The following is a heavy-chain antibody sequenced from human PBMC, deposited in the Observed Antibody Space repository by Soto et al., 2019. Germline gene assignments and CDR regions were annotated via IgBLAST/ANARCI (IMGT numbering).Heavy chain of an antibody. CDR3: ARVIHESSGYLGFQH. Sequence: QVQLQESGPGLVKPSQTLSLTCAVSGGSISSDGFYWGWIRQHPGKGLEWIASIFYSGTTYYNPSLKSRVSISVDSSKNQLSLKMSSVTAADTAVYYCARVIHESSGYLGFQHWGQGTLVTVSS. J-gene: IGHJ1*01. CDR2: IFYSGTT. V-gene: IGHV4-31*11. CDR1: GGSISSDGFY. D-gene: IGHD3-22*01.